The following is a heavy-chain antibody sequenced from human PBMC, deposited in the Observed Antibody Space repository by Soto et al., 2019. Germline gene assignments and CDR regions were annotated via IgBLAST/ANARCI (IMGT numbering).Heavy chain of an antibody. V-gene: IGHV3-23*01. CDR1: GFTFSSYA. D-gene: IGHD2-15*01. Sequence: QPGGSLRLSCAASGFTFSSYAMSWVRQAPGKGLEWVSAISGSGGSTYYADSVKGRFTISRDNSKNTLYLQINSLRAEDTAVYYCAKDRSLNRHYFDYWGQGTLVTVSS. CDR2: ISGSGGST. J-gene: IGHJ4*02. CDR3: AKDRSLNRHYFDY.